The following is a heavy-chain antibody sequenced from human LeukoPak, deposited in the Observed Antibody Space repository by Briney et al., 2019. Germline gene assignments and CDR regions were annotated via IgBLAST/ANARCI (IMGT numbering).Heavy chain of an antibody. CDR3: ARVAYGGNHGGVDY. V-gene: IGHV4-39*01. CDR1: GVSISTSIYY. Sequence: SEALSLTCTVSGVSISTSIYYWGCIRQTPGKGLEWIGSLYYDGNTYYNPSLESRVTISVDTSKNQFSLKLNSVTAADTAVYYCARVAYGGNHGGVDYWGQGTLVTVSS. J-gene: IGHJ4*02. D-gene: IGHD4-23*01. CDR2: LYYDGNT.